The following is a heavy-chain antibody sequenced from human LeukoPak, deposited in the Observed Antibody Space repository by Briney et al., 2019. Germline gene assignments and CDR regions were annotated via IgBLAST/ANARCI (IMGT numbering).Heavy chain of an antibody. CDR1: GGSISSSSYY. CDR3: ARQVAYSGYDRNTIDY. CDR2: IYYSGST. J-gene: IGHJ4*02. V-gene: IGHV4-39*01. Sequence: SETLSLTCTVSGGSISSSSYYWGWIRQPPGKGLEWIGGIYYSGSTYYNPSLKSRVTISVDTSKNQFFLKLSSVTAADTAVYYCARQVAYSGYDRNTIDYWGQGTLVTVSS. D-gene: IGHD5-12*01.